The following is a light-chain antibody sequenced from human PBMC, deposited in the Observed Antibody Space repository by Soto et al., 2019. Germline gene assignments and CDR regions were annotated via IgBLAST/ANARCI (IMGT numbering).Light chain of an antibody. Sequence: VLTQTLGTLSLSPGERATLSCMASQSVSNNYLAWYQQNPGQAPRLLIYGASNRATGIPDRFSGSGSGTDFTLTISRLEPADIAVYYCQQYGRSGTFGQGTKVDIK. CDR2: GAS. CDR3: QQYGRSGT. V-gene: IGKV3-20*01. CDR1: QSVSNNY. J-gene: IGKJ1*01.